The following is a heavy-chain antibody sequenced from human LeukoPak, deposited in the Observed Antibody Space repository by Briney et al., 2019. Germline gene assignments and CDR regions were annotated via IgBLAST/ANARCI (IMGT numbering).Heavy chain of an antibody. D-gene: IGHD6-13*01. CDR1: GYTFTIYG. CDR2: ISAYNGNT. Sequence: ASVKVSCKASGYTFTIYGISWVRQAPGQGLEWMGWISAYNGNTNYAQKLQGRVTMTTDTSTSTAYMELRSLRSDDTAVYYCARDLDSSSWYPTYYYGMDVWGQGTTVTVSS. V-gene: IGHV1-18*01. J-gene: IGHJ6*02. CDR3: ARDLDSSSWYPTYYYGMDV.